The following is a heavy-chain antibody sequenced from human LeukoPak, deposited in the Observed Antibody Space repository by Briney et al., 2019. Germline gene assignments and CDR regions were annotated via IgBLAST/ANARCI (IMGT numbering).Heavy chain of an antibody. CDR2: IYSTGTT. D-gene: IGHD1-26*01. CDR3: ARDRPDTTSPTTVGRFDP. V-gene: IGHV4-31*03. CDR1: GDSISSGGYY. Sequence: SQTLSLTCSVSGDSISSGGYYWHWIRQHPEKGLEWIGYIYSTGTTYYNPSLTSRLTMSLDTSKDQFSLKVTSVTAADTAVYFCARDRPDTTSPTTVGRFDPWGQGTLVTVSS. J-gene: IGHJ5*02.